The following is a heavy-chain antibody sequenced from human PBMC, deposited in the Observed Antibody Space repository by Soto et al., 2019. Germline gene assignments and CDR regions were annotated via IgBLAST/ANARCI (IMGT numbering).Heavy chain of an antibody. V-gene: IGHV3-30-3*01. Sequence: GGSLRLSCAASGFTFSSYAIHWVRQAPGKGLEWVAVISYDGSNKYYADSVKGRFTISRDNSKNTLYLQMNSLRAEDTAVYYCARVPSGDGRFEHWGQGPLVTVPS. CDR2: ISYDGSNK. J-gene: IGHJ4*02. D-gene: IGHD7-27*01. CDR1: GFTFSSYA. CDR3: ARVPSGDGRFEH.